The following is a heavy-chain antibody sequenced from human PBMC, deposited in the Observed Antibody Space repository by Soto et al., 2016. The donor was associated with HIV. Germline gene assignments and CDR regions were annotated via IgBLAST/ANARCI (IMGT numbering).Heavy chain of an antibody. D-gene: IGHD3-16*01. CDR1: GFSFTSCA. CDR3: AKDLHDYSANDY. V-gene: IGHV3-23*01. Sequence: EVQLLESGGGLVQPGGSLTLSCAASGFSFTSCAMNWFRQAPGKGLEWVSGIAHTGTSTHYADSVKGRFTISRDNSKNTLSLQMNTLRAEDTAIYFCAKDLHDYSANDYWGQGTLVTVSS. CDR2: IAHTGTST. J-gene: IGHJ4*02.